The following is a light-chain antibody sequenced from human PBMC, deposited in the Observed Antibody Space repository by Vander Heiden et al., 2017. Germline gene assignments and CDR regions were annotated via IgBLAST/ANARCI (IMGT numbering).Light chain of an antibody. Sequence: QSALTQPASVSGSPGQSITISCTGTSSDVGSYNVVSWYQQHPGKAPNLMIYEVSKRPSWVSNRFSGSKSGNTASLTISGLQAEDEADYYCCSYASSSTWVFGGGTKLTVL. CDR3: CSYASSSTWV. J-gene: IGLJ3*02. CDR1: SSDVGSYNV. V-gene: IGLV2-23*02. CDR2: EVS.